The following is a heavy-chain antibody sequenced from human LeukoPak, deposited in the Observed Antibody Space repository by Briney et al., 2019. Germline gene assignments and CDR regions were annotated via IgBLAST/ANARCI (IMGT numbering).Heavy chain of an antibody. CDR3: ARRAGAYSHPYDY. D-gene: IGHD4/OR15-4a*01. V-gene: IGHV3-53*01. CDR2: IYSGGST. Sequence: GGSLRLSCAASGFTVSSNYMSWVRQAPGKGLEWVSFIYSGGSTYYADSVKGRFTISRDNSKNTLYLQMNSLRADDTAVYYCARRAGAYSHPYDYWGQGTLVTVSS. J-gene: IGHJ4*02. CDR1: GFTVSSNY.